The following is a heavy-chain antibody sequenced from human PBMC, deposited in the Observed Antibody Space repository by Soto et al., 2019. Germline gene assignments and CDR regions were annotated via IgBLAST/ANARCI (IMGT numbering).Heavy chain of an antibody. CDR2: INPNSGGT. Sequence: ASVKVSCKXSGYTFTGYYMHWVRQAPGQGLEWMGWINPNSGGTNYAQKFQGRVTMTRDTSISTAYMELSRLRSDDTAVYYCARGYDSSGYPPSNWGQGTLVTVSS. J-gene: IGHJ4*02. CDR1: GYTFTGYY. D-gene: IGHD3-22*01. V-gene: IGHV1-2*02. CDR3: ARGYDSSGYPPSN.